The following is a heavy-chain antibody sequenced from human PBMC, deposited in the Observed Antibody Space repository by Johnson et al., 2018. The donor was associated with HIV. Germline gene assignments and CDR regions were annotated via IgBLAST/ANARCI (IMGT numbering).Heavy chain of an antibody. CDR1: GFTFSSYA. CDR2: ISYDGSNK. V-gene: IGHV3-30-3*01. D-gene: IGHD1-26*01. Sequence: QVQLVESGGGVAQPGRSLRLSCAASGFTFSSYAMHWVRQAPGKGLEWVAVISYDGSNKYYADSVKGRFTISRDNSKNTLYLQMNSRRAEDTAVYYCAKDSDKWAISGDDAFDIWGQGTMVTVSS. J-gene: IGHJ3*02. CDR3: AKDSDKWAISGDDAFDI.